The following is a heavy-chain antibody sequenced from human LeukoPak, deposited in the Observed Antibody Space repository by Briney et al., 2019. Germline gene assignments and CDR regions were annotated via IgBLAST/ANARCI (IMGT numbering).Heavy chain of an antibody. CDR3: ARGRNYFENWGYYYYFDY. CDR2: INSSGGT. V-gene: IGHV4-34*01. J-gene: IGHJ4*02. CDR1: GGSFRGYY. Sequence: SETLSLTRAVSGGSFRGYYWNWIRQSPGKGLGWAGEINSSGGTSYNPSLKSRLTLSVDTSKYQFSLKLNSVTAADTAVYYCARGRNYFENWGYYYYFDYWGQGTLVTVAS. D-gene: IGHD1-26*01.